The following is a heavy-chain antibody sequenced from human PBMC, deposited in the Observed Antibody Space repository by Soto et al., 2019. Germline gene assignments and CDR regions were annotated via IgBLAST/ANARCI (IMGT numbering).Heavy chain of an antibody. CDR3: AGHAIFGAPT. V-gene: IGHV1-69*13. J-gene: IGHJ4*02. D-gene: IGHD3-3*01. CDR2: IIPVFGTA. Sequence: SVKVSCKASGGTFSSYAISWVRQAPGQGLEWMGGIIPVFGTANYAQKFQGRVTITADESTSTAYMELSSLRSEDTAVYYCAGHAIFGAPTWGQGTLVTVSS. CDR1: GGTFSSYA.